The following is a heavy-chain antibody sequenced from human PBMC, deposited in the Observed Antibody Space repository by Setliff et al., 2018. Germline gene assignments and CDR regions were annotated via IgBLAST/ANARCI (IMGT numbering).Heavy chain of an antibody. Sequence: ASVKVSCKASGYTFTSYDINWVRQATGQGLEWMGWMNPSSGNTGYAQKFQGRVTITADESTSTAYMELSSLRSEDTAVYYCARERARDSSGYYSDYWGQGTLVTVSS. CDR2: MNPSSGNT. V-gene: IGHV1-8*03. D-gene: IGHD3-22*01. CDR1: GYTFTSYD. J-gene: IGHJ4*02. CDR3: ARERARDSSGYYSDY.